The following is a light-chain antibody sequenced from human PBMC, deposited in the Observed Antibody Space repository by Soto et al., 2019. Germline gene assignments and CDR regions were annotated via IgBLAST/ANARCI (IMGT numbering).Light chain of an antibody. CDR2: EVT. Sequence: QSALTQPASVSGSPGQSITISCTGTSSDDGGYNYVSWYQQHPGKAPKIIIYEVTNRPSGVSNRFSGSKSGNTASLTISGLQAEEDADYYCSSFTSRFTFNYIFGTGTKLTVL. V-gene: IGLV2-14*01. J-gene: IGLJ1*01. CDR3: SSFTSRFTFNYI. CDR1: SSDDGGYNY.